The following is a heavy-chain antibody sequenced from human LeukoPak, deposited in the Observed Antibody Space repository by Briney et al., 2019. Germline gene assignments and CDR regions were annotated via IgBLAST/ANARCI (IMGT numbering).Heavy chain of an antibody. J-gene: IGHJ4*02. CDR1: GYTFTSYD. CDR3: ARSFPGYYDSSGDNHFGY. Sequence: ASVKVSCKASGYTFTSYDINWVRQATGQGLEWMGWMNPNSGNTGYAQKFQGRVTMTRNTSISTAYMELSSLRSEDTAVYYCARSFPGYYDSSGDNHFGYWGQGTLVTVSS. D-gene: IGHD3-22*01. V-gene: IGHV1-8*01. CDR2: MNPNSGNT.